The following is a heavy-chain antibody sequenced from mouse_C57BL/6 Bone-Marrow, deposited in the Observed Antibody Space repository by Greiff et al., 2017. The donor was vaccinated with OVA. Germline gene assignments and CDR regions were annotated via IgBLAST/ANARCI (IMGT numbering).Heavy chain of an antibody. CDR1: GFTFSDYY. CDR3: ARGDYGSSYPYFDY. D-gene: IGHD1-1*01. Sequence: EVKLVESEGGLVQPGSSMKLSCTASGFTFSDYYMAWVRQVPEKGLEWVANINYDGSSTYYLDSLKSRFIISGDNAKNILYLQMSSLKSEDTATYYCARGDYGSSYPYFDYWGQGTTLTVSS. V-gene: IGHV5-16*01. J-gene: IGHJ2*01. CDR2: INYDGSST.